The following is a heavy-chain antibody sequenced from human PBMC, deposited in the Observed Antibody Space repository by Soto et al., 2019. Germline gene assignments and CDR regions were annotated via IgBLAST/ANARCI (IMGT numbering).Heavy chain of an antibody. CDR3: ATGRSDSGWYGEHF. CDR2: LSYLGTT. Sequence: PSETLSLTCTVSNDSIRSGTYYWAWIRQPPGRGLEWIGSLSYLGTTDSNPSLKSRVTISKDASKNQFSLKLTSMTAADTAVYYCATGRSDSGWYGEHFWGQGTLVTVSS. CDR1: NDSIRSGTYY. V-gene: IGHV4-39*01. J-gene: IGHJ4*02. D-gene: IGHD6-19*01.